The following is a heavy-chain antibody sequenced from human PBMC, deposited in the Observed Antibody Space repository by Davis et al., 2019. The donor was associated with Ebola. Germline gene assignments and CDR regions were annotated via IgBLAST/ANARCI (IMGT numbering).Heavy chain of an antibody. D-gene: IGHD4-17*01. J-gene: IGHJ4*02. Sequence: GGSLRLSCAASGFSVSGYYMSWIRQAPGKGLEWVSYITSSGSTIYYADSVKGRFTISRDNAKNSLYLQMNSLRAEDTAVYYCAKHYERGLGQGYWGQGTLVTVSS. CDR1: GFSVSGYY. CDR3: AKHYERGLGQGY. V-gene: IGHV3-11*01. CDR2: ITSSGSTI.